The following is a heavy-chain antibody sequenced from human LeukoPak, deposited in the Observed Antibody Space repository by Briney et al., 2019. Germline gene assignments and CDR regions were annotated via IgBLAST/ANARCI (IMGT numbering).Heavy chain of an antibody. Sequence: PSQTLSLTCTVSGDSISSGGHFWSWIRQHPGKGLEWIGYIYYSGSTYYNPSLKSRVNISVDTSKNQFSLRLNSVTAADTAVYYRTRDGPRSSGYPDTWGQGTRVTVSS. D-gene: IGHD3-22*01. V-gene: IGHV4-31*03. CDR3: TRDGPRSSGYPDT. CDR1: GDSISSGGHF. CDR2: IYYSGST. J-gene: IGHJ5*02.